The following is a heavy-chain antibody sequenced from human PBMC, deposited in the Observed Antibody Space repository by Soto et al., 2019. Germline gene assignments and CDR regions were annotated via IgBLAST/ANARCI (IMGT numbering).Heavy chain of an antibody. V-gene: IGHV3-7*01. CDR1: GFTFSTSW. D-gene: IGHD3-10*01. J-gene: IGHJ4*02. Sequence: GGSLRLSCAASGFTFSTSWMSWVRQAPGKGLEWVANIKEDGSEKYYVDSVKGRFTISRDHAKNSLYLQMNSLGADDTAVYYCPRADYYGDPGSYWGQGTLVTVSS. CDR3: PRADYYGDPGSY. CDR2: IKEDGSEK.